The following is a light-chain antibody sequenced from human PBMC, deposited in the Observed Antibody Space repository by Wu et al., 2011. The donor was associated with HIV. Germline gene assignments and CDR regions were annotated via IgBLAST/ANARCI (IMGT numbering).Light chain of an antibody. V-gene: IGKV3-20*01. CDR3: HHYGNSPHT. CDR2: GTS. Sequence: EIVLTQSPGTLSLSPGEKATLSCRASQTVDDPYLAWYQQRPGQAPSLVIYGTSTRATGTPDRFSGSGAGTDFTLTISRLEPEDFAIYYCHHYGNSPHTFG. CDR1: QTVDDPY. J-gene: IGKJ2*01.